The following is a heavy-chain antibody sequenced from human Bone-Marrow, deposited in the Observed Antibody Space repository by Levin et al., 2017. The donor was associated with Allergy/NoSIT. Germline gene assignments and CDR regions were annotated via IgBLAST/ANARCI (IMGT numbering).Heavy chain of an antibody. D-gene: IGHD3-16*01. Sequence: KISCKASGYTFSTYSITWVRQAPGQGLEWIGGIIPTLGAAEYAQKFQDRVTLTADASTRTVYMEVRSLRPDDTAVYYCAIGAARSFFDDWGQGTQITVSS. J-gene: IGHJ4*02. CDR2: IIPTLGAA. CDR1: GYTFSTYS. V-gene: IGHV1-69*01. CDR3: AIGAARSFFDD.